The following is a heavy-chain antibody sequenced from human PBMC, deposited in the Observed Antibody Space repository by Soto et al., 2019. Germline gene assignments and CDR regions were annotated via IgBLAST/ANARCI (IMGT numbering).Heavy chain of an antibody. CDR1: GGSISSSSYY. Sequence: SETLSLTCTVSGGSISSSSYYWGWIRQPPGKGLEWIGSIYYSGSTYYNPSLKSRVTLSVDTSKNQFSLKLSSVTAADTAVYYCARHGGDIVVVPAAKIDYWGQGTLVTVSS. CDR2: IYYSGST. J-gene: IGHJ4*02. D-gene: IGHD2-2*01. V-gene: IGHV4-39*01. CDR3: ARHGGDIVVVPAAKIDY.